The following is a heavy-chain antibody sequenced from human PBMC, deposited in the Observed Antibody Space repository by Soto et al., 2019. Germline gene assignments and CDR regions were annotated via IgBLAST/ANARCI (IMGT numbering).Heavy chain of an antibody. CDR2: TWYDGISK. CDR3: ARDRDYYGSGSYDV. Sequence: GGSLRLSCAASGFTFSDYGMHWVRQAPGKGLEWVAITWYDGISKYYADSVEGRFTISRDNAKNTLYLQMNSLRAEDTAVYYCARDRDYYGSGSYDVWGQGTTVTVSS. J-gene: IGHJ6*02. CDR1: GFTFSDYG. D-gene: IGHD3-10*01. V-gene: IGHV3-33*01.